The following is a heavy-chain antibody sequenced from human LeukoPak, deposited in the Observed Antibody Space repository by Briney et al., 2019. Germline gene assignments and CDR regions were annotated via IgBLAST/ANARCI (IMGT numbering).Heavy chain of an antibody. CDR1: GGSISSYY. CDR3: ARDPSYSSGWYDY. V-gene: IGHV4-4*07. CDR2: IYTSGST. Sequence: SETLSLTCTVSGGSISSYYWNWIRQSAGKGLEWIGRIYTSGSTNYNPSLKSRVTMLVDTSKNQISLKLSFMTAADTAVYYCARDPSYSSGWYDYWGQGTLVTVSS. J-gene: IGHJ4*02. D-gene: IGHD6-19*01.